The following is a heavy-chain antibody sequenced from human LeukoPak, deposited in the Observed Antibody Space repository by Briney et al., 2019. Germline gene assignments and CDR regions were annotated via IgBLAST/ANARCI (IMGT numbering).Heavy chain of an antibody. CDR3: ARHEYSGSCYGLSWFDP. CDR1: GGSISSSGYY. CDR2: IYYSGST. J-gene: IGHJ5*02. Sequence: SETLSRTCTVSGGSISSSGYYWGWIRQPPGKGLEWIASIYYSGSTYYNPSLKSRVTISVDTSKNQLSLKLSSLTAADTAVYYCARHEYSGSCYGLSWFDPWGQGTLVTVSS. D-gene: IGHD1-26*01. V-gene: IGHV4-39*01.